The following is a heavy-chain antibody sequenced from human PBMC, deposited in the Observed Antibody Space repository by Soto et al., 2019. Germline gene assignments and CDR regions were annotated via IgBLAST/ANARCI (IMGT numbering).Heavy chain of an antibody. V-gene: IGHV3-21*01. D-gene: IGHD3-10*01. CDR1: GFTSSSYS. CDR2: ISSSSSYI. Sequence: GGSLRLSCAPSGFTSSSYSMNWVRQAPGKGLEWVSSISSSSSYIYYADSVKGRFTNSRDNAKNSLYLQMNSRRAEDTAVYYCAREIYYYGSGSYPPGRYWGQGTLVTVSS. J-gene: IGHJ4*02. CDR3: AREIYYYGSGSYPPGRY.